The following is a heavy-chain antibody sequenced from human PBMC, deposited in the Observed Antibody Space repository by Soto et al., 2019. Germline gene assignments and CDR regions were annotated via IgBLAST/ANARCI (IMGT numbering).Heavy chain of an antibody. CDR2: IYWDGDK. D-gene: IGHD2-15*01. J-gene: IGHJ5*02. Sequence: SGPTLVNPTQTLTLTCTFSGFSLSTNGVGVGWIRQPPGKALEWLALIYWDGDKRYSPSLKSRLTITKDTSKNQVVLTMTNVDPVDTATYYCAHSKARFRRDCRGGTCYSLDPWGQGTLVTASS. CDR3: AHSKARFRRDCRGGTCYSLDP. V-gene: IGHV2-5*02. CDR1: GFSLSTNGVG.